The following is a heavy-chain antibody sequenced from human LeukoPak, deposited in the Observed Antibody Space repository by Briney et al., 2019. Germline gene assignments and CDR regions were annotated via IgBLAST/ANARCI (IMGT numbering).Heavy chain of an antibody. J-gene: IGHJ5*02. Sequence: SETLPLTCTVSGGSISSYYWSWIRQPPGKGLEWIGYIYYSGSTNYNPSLKSRVTISVDTSKNQFSLKLSSVTAADTAVYYCASLMRGWSGGVSGWFDPWGQGTLVTVSS. CDR3: ASLMRGWSGGVSGWFDP. CDR1: GGSISSYY. V-gene: IGHV4-59*01. CDR2: IYYSGST. D-gene: IGHD3-10*01.